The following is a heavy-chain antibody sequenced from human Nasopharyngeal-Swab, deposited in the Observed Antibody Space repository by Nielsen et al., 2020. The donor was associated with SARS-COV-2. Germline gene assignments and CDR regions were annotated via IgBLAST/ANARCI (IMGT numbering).Heavy chain of an antibody. CDR3: AKAIVVVPAAMGGYYYYGMDV. D-gene: IGHD2-2*01. CDR1: GFTFSSYA. V-gene: IGHV3-23*01. Sequence: GKSLKISCAASGFTFSSYAMSWVRQAPGKGLEWVSAISGSGGSTYYADSVKGRFTISRGNSKNTLYLQMNSLRAEDTAVYYCAKAIVVVPAAMGGYYYYGMDVWGQGTTVTVSS. J-gene: IGHJ6*02. CDR2: ISGSGGST.